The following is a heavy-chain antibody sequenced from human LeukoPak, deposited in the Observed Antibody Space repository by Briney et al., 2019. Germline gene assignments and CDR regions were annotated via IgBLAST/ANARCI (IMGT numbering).Heavy chain of an antibody. V-gene: IGHV3-21*01. D-gene: IGHD1-1*01. Sequence: MTGGSLRLSCAASGFTFSSSAMNWVRQAPGKGLEWVSSISSSSSYIYYVDSVKGRFTISRDHAKNSLYLQMNSLRAEDTAVYYCARVLGALERRGRSNWFDPWGQGTLVTVSS. CDR2: ISSSSSYI. CDR1: GFTFSSSA. J-gene: IGHJ5*02. CDR3: ARVLGALERRGRSNWFDP.